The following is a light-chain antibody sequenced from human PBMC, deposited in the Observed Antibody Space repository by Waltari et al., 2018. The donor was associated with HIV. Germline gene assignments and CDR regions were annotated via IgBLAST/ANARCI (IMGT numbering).Light chain of an antibody. V-gene: IGKV1-5*03. Sequence: DVQMTQSPSTLSASVGDTVVITCRASQSIDNWLAWYLQKPGRAPKLLVSRASILESGVSSRFSGSGSGTEFTLTIRSLQPDDVGTYYCQQYSTHYGFGQGTRVE. CDR1: QSIDNW. J-gene: IGKJ2*01. CDR3: QQYSTHYG. CDR2: RAS.